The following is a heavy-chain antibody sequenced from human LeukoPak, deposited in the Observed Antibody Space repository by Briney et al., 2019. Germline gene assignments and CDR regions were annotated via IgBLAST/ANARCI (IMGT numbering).Heavy chain of an antibody. CDR3: LGITMIVVVVNDY. J-gene: IGHJ4*02. CDR1: GGSISSSSYY. Sequence: SETLSLTCTVSGGSISSSSYYWGWIRQPPGKGLEWVGSIYYSGSTYYNPSLKSRVTISVDTSKNQFSLKLSSVTAADTAVYYCLGITMIVVVVNDYWGQGTLVTVSS. D-gene: IGHD3-22*01. CDR2: IYYSGST. V-gene: IGHV4-39*07.